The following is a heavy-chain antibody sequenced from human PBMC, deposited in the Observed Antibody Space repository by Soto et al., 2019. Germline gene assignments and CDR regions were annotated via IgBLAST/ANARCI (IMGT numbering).Heavy chain of an antibody. V-gene: IGHV4-59*01. D-gene: IGHD5-12*01. CDR2: IYYSGST. CDR3: ARESYSGYATSLFDY. Sequence: SETLSLTCTFSGCSISSYYWSWIRQPPGKGLEWIGYIYYSGSTNYNPSLKRRVTISVDTSKNQFSLKLSSVTAADTAVYYCARESYSGYATSLFDYWGQGTLVTVSS. CDR1: GCSISSYY. J-gene: IGHJ4*02.